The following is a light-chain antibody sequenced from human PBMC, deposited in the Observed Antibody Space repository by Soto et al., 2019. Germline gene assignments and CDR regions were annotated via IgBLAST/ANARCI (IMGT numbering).Light chain of an antibody. CDR1: QSVTSTY. Sequence: EIVLTQSPGTLSLSPGERATLSCRASQSVTSTYLAWYQQKPGQAPRLLIYRASRRQSGVPDRFSGGGSGTDFTLTISSLEPEDFAVYYCQQSSGSGSVTFDGGTKVDMK. V-gene: IGKV3-20*01. J-gene: IGKJ4*01. CDR2: RAS. CDR3: QQSSGSGSVT.